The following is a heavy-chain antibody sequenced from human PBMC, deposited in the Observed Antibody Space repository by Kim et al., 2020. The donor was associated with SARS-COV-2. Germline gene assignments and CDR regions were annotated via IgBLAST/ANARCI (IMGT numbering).Heavy chain of an antibody. D-gene: IGHD5-12*01. J-gene: IGHJ6*02. CDR3: AKDMGWSGYDMGYYYGMDV. CDR1: GFTFDDYA. Sequence: GGSLRLSCAASGFTFDDYAMHWVRQAPGKGLEWVSGISWNSGSIGYADSVKGRFTISRDNAKNSLYLQMNSLRAEDTALYYCAKDMGWSGYDMGYYYGMDVWGQGTTVTVSS. V-gene: IGHV3-9*01. CDR2: ISWNSGSI.